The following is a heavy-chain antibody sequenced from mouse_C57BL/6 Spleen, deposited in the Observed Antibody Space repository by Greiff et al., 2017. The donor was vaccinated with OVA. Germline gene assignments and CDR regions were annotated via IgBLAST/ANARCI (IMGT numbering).Heavy chain of an antibody. CDR2: IDPSDSET. CDR3: ARKDSSGRRGFAY. J-gene: IGHJ3*01. V-gene: IGHV1-52*01. Sequence: QVQLQQPGAELVRPGSSVKLSCKASGYTFTSYWMHWVKQRPIQGLEWIGNIDPSDSETHYNQKFKDKATLTVAKSSSTAYMQLRSLTSEDSAVYYCARKDSSGRRGFAYWGQGTLVTVSA. D-gene: IGHD3-2*02. CDR1: GYTFTSYW.